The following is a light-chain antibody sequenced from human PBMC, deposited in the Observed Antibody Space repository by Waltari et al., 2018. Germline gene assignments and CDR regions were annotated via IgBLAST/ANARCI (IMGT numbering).Light chain of an antibody. V-gene: IGLV1-44*01. Sequence: QSVLTQPPSASGTPGQRVTISCSGSSSHPGRYIVYWCHLLPATAPKPLIYNSNQRPSGVPDRFSGSKSGTSASLAISGLQSEDEADYYCAAWDDSLNAWLFGAGTKLTVL. CDR2: NSN. CDR1: SSHPGRYI. CDR3: AAWDDSLNAWL. J-gene: IGLJ3*02.